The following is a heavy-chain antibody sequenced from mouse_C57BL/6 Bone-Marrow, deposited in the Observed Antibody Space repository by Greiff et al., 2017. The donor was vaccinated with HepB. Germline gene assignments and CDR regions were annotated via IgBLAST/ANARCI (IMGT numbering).Heavy chain of an antibody. V-gene: IGHV1-42*01. CDR2: INPSTGGT. Sequence: EVQLQQSGPELVKPGASVKISCKASGYSFTGYYMNWVKQSPEKSLEWIGEINPSTGGTTYNQKFKAKATLTVDKSSSTAYMQLKSLTSEDSAVYYCARDYRCAYWGQGTRVTVSA. CDR1: GYSFTGYY. CDR3: ARDYRCAY. J-gene: IGHJ3*01. D-gene: IGHD2-4*01.